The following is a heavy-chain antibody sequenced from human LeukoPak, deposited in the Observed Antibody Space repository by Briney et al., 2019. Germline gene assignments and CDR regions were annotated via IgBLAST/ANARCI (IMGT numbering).Heavy chain of an antibody. D-gene: IGHD3-22*01. Sequence: ASVKVSCKASGYTFTSYVISWVRQAPGQGLEWMGWISAYNGNTNYAQKLQGRVTMTTDTSTSTAYMELRSLRSDDTAVYYCARVLNYYDSSGYLDYWGQGTLVTVSS. CDR1: GYTFTSYV. CDR3: ARVLNYYDSSGYLDY. J-gene: IGHJ4*02. V-gene: IGHV1-18*01. CDR2: ISAYNGNT.